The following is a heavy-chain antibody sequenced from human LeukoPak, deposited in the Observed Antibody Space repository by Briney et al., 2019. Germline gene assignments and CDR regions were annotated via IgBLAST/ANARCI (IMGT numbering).Heavy chain of an antibody. V-gene: IGHV4-39*02. J-gene: IGHJ6*02. CDR2: INSSEST. D-gene: IGHD3-3*01. Sequence: SGTLSLTCTASGGSISSSSYYWVWIRQPPGKELEWIMSINSSESTYYNPSLRSRVTISEDTTRNHFSLKLSSVTDANTAVYYCARTNFEACYYYGTDVWGQGTTVTVSS. CDR3: ARTNFEACYYYGTDV. CDR1: GGSISSSSYY.